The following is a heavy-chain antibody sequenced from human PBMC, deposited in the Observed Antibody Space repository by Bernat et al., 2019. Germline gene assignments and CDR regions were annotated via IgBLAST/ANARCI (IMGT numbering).Heavy chain of an antibody. J-gene: IGHJ4*02. CDR3: EKCQAERWLQLPTGA. V-gene: IGHV3-30*02. Sequence: QVQLVESGGGVVQPGGSLRLSCAASGFTFSSYGMHWVRQAPGKGLEWVAFIRYDGSNKYYADSVKGRFTISRDNSKNTLYLQMNSLRAEDTAVYYCEKCQAERWLQLPTGAWGQGTLVTVSS. CDR1: GFTFSSYG. D-gene: IGHD5-24*01. CDR2: IRYDGSNK.